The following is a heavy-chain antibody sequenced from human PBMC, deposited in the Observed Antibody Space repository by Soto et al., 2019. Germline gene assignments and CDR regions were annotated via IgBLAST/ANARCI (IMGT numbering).Heavy chain of an antibody. CDR3: ARGGYEEDYFAY. CDR1: GFTFSSYA. J-gene: IGHJ4*02. Sequence: EVQLVESGEGLVQPGGSLRLSCAASGFTFSSYAMHWVRQAPGKGLEYVSAISSNGGSTYYADSVKGRFTISRDNSKNTLYLQMGSLRAEDMAVYYCARGGYEEDYFAYWGQGTLVTVSS. D-gene: IGHD5-12*01. V-gene: IGHV3-64*02. CDR2: ISSNGGST.